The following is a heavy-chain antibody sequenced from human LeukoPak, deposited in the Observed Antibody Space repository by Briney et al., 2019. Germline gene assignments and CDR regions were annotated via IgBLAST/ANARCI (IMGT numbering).Heavy chain of an antibody. CDR3: AKRGVVIRVILVGFHKEAYYFDS. J-gene: IGHJ4*02. Sequence: GGSLRLSCAVSGITLSNYAMSWVRQAPGKGVEWVAGISGSGGGTHYADSVKGRFPISRDNPKNTLYLQMNSLRAGDTAVYFCAKRGVVIRVILVGFHKEAYYFDSWGQGALVTVSS. V-gene: IGHV3-23*01. D-gene: IGHD3-22*01. CDR2: ISGSGGGT. CDR1: GITLSNYA.